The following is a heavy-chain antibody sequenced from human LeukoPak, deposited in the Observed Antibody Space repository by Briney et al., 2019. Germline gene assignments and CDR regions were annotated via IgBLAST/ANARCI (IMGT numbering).Heavy chain of an antibody. CDR2: ISSSGAYI. J-gene: IGHJ4*02. V-gene: IGHV3-21*04. Sequence: GGSLRLSCAASGFTFTSYSMNWVRQAPGKGLEWVSSISSSGAYIYYADSMKGRFTTSRDSAKSSLYLQMNSLRAEDTAVYYCAEGRGAVAGTGYFDYWGQGTLVTVSS. CDR1: GFTFTSYS. CDR3: AEGRGAVAGTGYFDY. D-gene: IGHD6-19*01.